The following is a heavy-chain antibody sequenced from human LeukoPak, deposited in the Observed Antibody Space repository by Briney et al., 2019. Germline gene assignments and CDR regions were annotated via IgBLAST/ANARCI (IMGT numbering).Heavy chain of an antibody. CDR2: INSGSRTI. CDR1: GFTFSDNY. J-gene: IGHJ4*02. D-gene: IGHD3-22*01. CDR3: ARGLHSRLYDSSGYYPY. V-gene: IGHV3-11*04. Sequence: SGGSLRLSCAASGFTFSDNYMTWVRQAPGKGLEWVSYINSGSRTIYYADSVKGRFTVSRDNAKNSLYLQMKSLRAEDTAIYYCARGLHSRLYDSSGYYPYWGQGTLVTVSS.